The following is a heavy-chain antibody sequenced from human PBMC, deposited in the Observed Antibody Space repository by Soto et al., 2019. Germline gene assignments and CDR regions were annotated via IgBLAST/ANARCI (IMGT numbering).Heavy chain of an antibody. CDR2: ISGSGGST. V-gene: IGHV3-23*01. Sequence: GGSLRLSCAASGFTFSKYVMNWVRQAPGKGLEWVSSISGSGGSTYYADSVKGRFTISRDNSKNTLYMQMNGLRAEDTAEYYCAKCSGGGTCHYNWFDPWGQGTLVTVSS. CDR3: AKCSGGGTCHYNWFDP. CDR1: GFTFSKYV. J-gene: IGHJ5*02. D-gene: IGHD2-8*02.